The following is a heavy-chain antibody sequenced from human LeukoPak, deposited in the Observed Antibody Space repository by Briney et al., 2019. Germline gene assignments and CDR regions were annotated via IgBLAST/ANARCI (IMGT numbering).Heavy chain of an antibody. CDR3: ARNPSGDYDY. J-gene: IGHJ4*02. CDR1: GFTFRDYW. D-gene: IGHD2-15*01. Sequence: GGSLRLSCAASGFTFRDYWMHWVRHVPGKGLLWVSHINSDGSITDYADSVKGRFTISRDKARNTLSLQMDSLRVEDTAVYYCARNPSGDYDYWGQGALVTVSS. V-gene: IGHV3-74*01. CDR2: INSDGSIT.